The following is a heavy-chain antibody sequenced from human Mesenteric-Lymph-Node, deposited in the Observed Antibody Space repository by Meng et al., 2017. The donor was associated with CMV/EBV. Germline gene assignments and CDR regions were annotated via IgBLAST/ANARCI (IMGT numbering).Heavy chain of an antibody. CDR1: GVSVTSGAYH. D-gene: IGHD2/OR15-2a*01. Sequence: QVQLQESGPGLVKPSETLSLTCIVSGVSVTSGAYHWSWIRQSPGKGLEWIGYIYGTGITIYNPSFKSRVTILLETSKNQFSLKLNSVTTADTAVYYCAKSRSSTPGIVDDWGQGTLVTVSS. CDR3: AKSRSSTPGIVDD. CDR2: IYGTGIT. V-gene: IGHV4-61*08. J-gene: IGHJ4*02.